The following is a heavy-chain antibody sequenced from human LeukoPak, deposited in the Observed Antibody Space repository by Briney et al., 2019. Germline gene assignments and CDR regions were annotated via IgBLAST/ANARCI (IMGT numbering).Heavy chain of an antibody. CDR1: GGTFSSYA. V-gene: IGHV1-69*13. Sequence: SVKVSCKASGGTFSSYAISWVRQAPGQGLEWMGGIIPIFGTANYAQKFRGRVTITADESTSTAYMELSSLRSEDTAVYYCARDPYCSGGSCNENYYYYYGMDVWGQGTTVTVSS. D-gene: IGHD2-15*01. CDR3: ARDPYCSGGSCNENYYYYYGMDV. CDR2: IIPIFGTA. J-gene: IGHJ6*02.